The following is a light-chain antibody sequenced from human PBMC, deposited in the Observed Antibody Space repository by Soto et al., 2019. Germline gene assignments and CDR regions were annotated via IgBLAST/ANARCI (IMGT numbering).Light chain of an antibody. CDR2: VGTGGIVG. J-gene: IGLJ3*02. Sequence: QSVLTQPPSASASLGASVTLTCTLSSDYSNYNVDWSQQRPGKGPRFVMRVGTGGIVGSKGDGIPDRFSALGSGLNRYLIIKNIQEEDERDVHCGADHGSGSNLIWVFGGGTKLTVL. CDR3: GADHGSGSNLIWV. CDR1: SDYSNYN. V-gene: IGLV9-49*01.